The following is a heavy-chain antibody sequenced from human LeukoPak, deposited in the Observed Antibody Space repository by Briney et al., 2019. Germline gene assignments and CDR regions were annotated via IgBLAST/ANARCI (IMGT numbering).Heavy chain of an antibody. CDR1: GYTFTGYY. Sequence: SVKVSCAASGYTFTGYYIHWVRQTPVHGLEWMGRINPNSGGTNYAQKIQGRVTMTRETSINTPYMGLSTLRSEDTAVYFCARGKKDSSSGVLGYWGQGTLVTVSS. CDR2: INPNSGGT. J-gene: IGHJ4*02. CDR3: ARGKKDSSSGVLGY. D-gene: IGHD6-6*01. V-gene: IGHV1-2*06.